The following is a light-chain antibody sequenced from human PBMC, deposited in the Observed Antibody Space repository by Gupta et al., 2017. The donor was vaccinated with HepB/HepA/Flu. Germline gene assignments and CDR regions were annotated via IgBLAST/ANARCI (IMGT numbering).Light chain of an antibody. CDR3: QVWDSSSDDPVV. CDR1: NIGSNS. V-gene: IGLV3-21*03. CDR2: DDS. J-gene: IGLJ2*01. Sequence: SYVLTQPPPMSVAPGKTARITCGGNNIGSNSVHWYQQKPGQAPVLVVYDDSDRPSGIPERFSGSNSGNTATLTISSVEAGDEADYYCQVWDSSSDDPVVFGGGTKLTVL.